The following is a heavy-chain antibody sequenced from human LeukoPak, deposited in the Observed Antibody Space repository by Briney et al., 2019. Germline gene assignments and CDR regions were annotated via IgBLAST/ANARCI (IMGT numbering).Heavy chain of an antibody. D-gene: IGHD3-16*01. CDR2: IYYSGST. CDR3: ARHSSSSIMITHPDTMSY. Sequence: SETLSLTCTVSGGSISSSSYYWGWIRQPPGKGLEWIGSIYYSGSTYYNPSLKSRVTISVDTSKNQFSLKLSSVTAADTAVYYCARHSSSSIMITHPDTMSYWGQGTLVTVSS. CDR1: GGSISSSSYY. J-gene: IGHJ4*02. V-gene: IGHV4-39*01.